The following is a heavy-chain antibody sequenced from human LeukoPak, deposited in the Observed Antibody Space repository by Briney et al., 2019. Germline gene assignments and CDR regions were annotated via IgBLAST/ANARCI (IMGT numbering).Heavy chain of an antibody. V-gene: IGHV1-69*04. Sequence: SVKVSCKASGGTFSSYAISWVRQAPGQGLEWMGRIIPILGIANYAQKFQGRVTITADRSTSTAYMELSSLRSEDTAMYYCASSPRPSTVTTTLDYWGQGTLVTVSS. CDR2: IIPILGIA. D-gene: IGHD4-17*01. CDR3: ASSPRPSTVTTTLDY. CDR1: GGTFSSYA. J-gene: IGHJ4*02.